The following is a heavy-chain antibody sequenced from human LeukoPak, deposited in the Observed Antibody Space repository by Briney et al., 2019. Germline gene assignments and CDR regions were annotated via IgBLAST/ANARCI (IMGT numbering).Heavy chain of an antibody. CDR1: GFTFSSYE. CDR2: ISSCGSTI. J-gene: IGHJ4*02. CDR3: AREGYYYDSSGFY. V-gene: IGHV3-48*03. Sequence: GGSLRLSCAASGFTFSSYEMNWVRQAPGKGLEWVSYISSCGSTIYYADSVKGRFTISRDNAKNSLYLQMNSLRAEDTAVYYCAREGYYYDSSGFYWGQGTLVTVSS. D-gene: IGHD3-22*01.